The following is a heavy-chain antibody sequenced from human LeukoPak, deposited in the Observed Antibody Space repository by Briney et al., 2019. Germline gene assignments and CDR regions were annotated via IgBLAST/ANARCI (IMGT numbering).Heavy chain of an antibody. CDR1: GGSFSGYY. Sequence: TSETLSLTCAVYGGSFSGYYWSWIRQPPGKGLAWIGEINHSGSTNYNPSLKSRVTISVDTSKNQFSLKLSSVTAADTAVYYCARGSRYPTIGYFQHWGQGTLVTVSS. J-gene: IGHJ1*01. CDR3: ARGSRYPTIGYFQH. V-gene: IGHV4-34*01. D-gene: IGHD1-1*01. CDR2: INHSGST.